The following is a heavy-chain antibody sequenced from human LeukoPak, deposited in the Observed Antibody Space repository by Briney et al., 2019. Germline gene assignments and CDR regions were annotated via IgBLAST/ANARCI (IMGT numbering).Heavy chain of an antibody. CDR1: GFTFSSYS. V-gene: IGHV3-48*04. Sequence: PGGSLRLSCAASGFTFSSYSMNWVRQAPGKGLEWVSYISSSSSTIYYADSVKGRFTISRDNAKNSLYLQMNSLRAEDTAVYYCARDLLDYGDSRRDYWGQGTLVTVSS. CDR2: ISSSSSTI. CDR3: ARDLLDYGDSRRDY. D-gene: IGHD4-17*01. J-gene: IGHJ4*02.